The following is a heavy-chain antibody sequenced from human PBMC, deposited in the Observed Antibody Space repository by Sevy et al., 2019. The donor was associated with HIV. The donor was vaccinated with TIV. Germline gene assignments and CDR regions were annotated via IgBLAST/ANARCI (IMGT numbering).Heavy chain of an antibody. Sequence: GGSLRLSCAASGFTFSSYAMSWVRQAPGKGLEWVSTISSRGGSTSYTDSVKGRFTISRDNSKNTLSLLMSSLRAEDTALYYCAKAGVAVAGTFDLFYFDYWGQGTLVTVSS. V-gene: IGHV3-23*01. J-gene: IGHJ4*02. CDR3: AKAGVAVAGTFDLFYFDY. CDR2: ISSRGGST. D-gene: IGHD6-19*01. CDR1: GFTFSSYA.